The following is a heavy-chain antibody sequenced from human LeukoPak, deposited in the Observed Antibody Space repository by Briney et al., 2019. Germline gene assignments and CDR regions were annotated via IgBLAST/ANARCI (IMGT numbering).Heavy chain of an antibody. CDR2: TSSSDAGT. D-gene: IGHD2-21*01. Sequence: GGSLRLSCAASGFTFSSYAMHWVRQTPGKGLEWVAATSSSDAGTYHADSVRGRFTISRDNSKNTLYLQMNSLRAEDAAVYFCAKAPVTSCRGAYCYPFDSWGQGTLVTVSS. V-gene: IGHV3-23*01. J-gene: IGHJ4*02. CDR3: AKAPVTSCRGAYCYPFDS. CDR1: GFTFSSYA.